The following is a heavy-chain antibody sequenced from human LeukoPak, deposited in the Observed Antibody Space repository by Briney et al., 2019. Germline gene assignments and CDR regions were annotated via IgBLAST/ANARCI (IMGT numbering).Heavy chain of an antibody. Sequence: SQTLSLTCALSGGHFCSYSAAWNWIRQSPSRGFEWLGRTYHRSKWYNEYAVSVKSRITINPDKSENQLSLQLTSVTSEDTAVYYCTRAVGFDRGMDVWGQGTTVTVSS. J-gene: IGHJ6*02. CDR1: GGHFCSYSAA. V-gene: IGHV6-1*01. CDR2: TYHRSKWYN. D-gene: IGHD2-15*01. CDR3: TRAVGFDRGMDV.